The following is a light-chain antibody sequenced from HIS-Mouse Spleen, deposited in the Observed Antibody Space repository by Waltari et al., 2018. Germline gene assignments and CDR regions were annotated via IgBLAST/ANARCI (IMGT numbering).Light chain of an antibody. V-gene: IGLV3-10*01. CDR3: YSTDSSGNHRV. CDR1: ALPKKY. Sequence: SYELTQPPSVSVSPGQTARITCSGDALPKKYADWSQQKSGRAPVLVIYEDSKRPSGIPERFSGSSSGTMATLTISGAQVEDEADYYCYSTDSSGNHRVFGGGTKLTVL. CDR2: EDS. J-gene: IGLJ2*01.